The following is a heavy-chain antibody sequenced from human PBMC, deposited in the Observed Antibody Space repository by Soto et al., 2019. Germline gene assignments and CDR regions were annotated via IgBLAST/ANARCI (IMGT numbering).Heavy chain of an antibody. CDR1: GASISSYY. Sequence: SETLSLTCTVPGASISSYYWSWIRQPPGKGLEWIGYIYYSGSTNYNPSLKSRVTISVDTSKNQFSLKVSSVTATDTAVYYCARLSPPSGPWSLDYWGQGTLVTVSS. J-gene: IGHJ4*02. CDR3: ARLSPPSGPWSLDY. D-gene: IGHD3-16*02. V-gene: IGHV4-59*01. CDR2: IYYSGST.